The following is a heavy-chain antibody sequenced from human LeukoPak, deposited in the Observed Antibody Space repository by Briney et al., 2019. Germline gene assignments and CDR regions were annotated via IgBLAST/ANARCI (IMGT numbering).Heavy chain of an antibody. CDR1: GFTFSSYS. D-gene: IGHD3-10*01. J-gene: IGHJ4*02. CDR2: ISSSSSYI. V-gene: IGHV3-21*01. CDR3: ARVNITMVRGVLDY. Sequence: GGSLRLSCAASGFTFSSYSMNWVRQAPGKGLEWVSSISSSSSYIYYADSVKGRFTISRDNAKNSLYLQMNSLRAEDTAVYYCARVNITMVRGVLDYWGQGTLVTVSS.